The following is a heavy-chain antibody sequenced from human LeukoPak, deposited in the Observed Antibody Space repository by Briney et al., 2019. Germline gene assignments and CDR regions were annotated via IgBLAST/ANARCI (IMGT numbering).Heavy chain of an antibody. Sequence: ASVKVSCKTSGYSFTSYYIHWVRQAPGQGLEWMGIINPSGGSTTYAQKFQGRLTMASDTPTSTVYMELSSLRSEDTAMYYCARSSAYYNEADIWGQGTMVTVSS. CDR1: GYSFTSYY. V-gene: IGHV1-46*01. J-gene: IGHJ3*02. CDR3: ARSSAYYNEADI. CDR2: INPSGGST. D-gene: IGHD1-26*01.